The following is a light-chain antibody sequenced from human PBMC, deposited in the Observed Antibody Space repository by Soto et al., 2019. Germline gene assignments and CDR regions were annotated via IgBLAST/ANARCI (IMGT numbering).Light chain of an antibody. CDR2: KAS. V-gene: IGKV1-5*03. Sequence: DIHMTLSVSTLSGSVGYRVTIVCRASQTISSWLAWYQQKPGKAPKLLIYKASTLKSGVPSRFSGSGSGTEFTLTISSLQTDDFATYYCQHYNSYSEAFGQGTKVDIK. J-gene: IGKJ1*01. CDR3: QHYNSYSEA. CDR1: QTISSW.